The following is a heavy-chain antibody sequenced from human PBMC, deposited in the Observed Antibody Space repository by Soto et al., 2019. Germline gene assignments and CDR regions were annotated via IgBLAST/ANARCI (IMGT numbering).Heavy chain of an antibody. CDR1: GFTFSSYS. J-gene: IGHJ4*02. CDR2: ISSSSSYI. CDR3: ARDVRYSESYGGDY. V-gene: IGHV3-21*01. Sequence: EVQLVESGGGLVKPGGSLRLSCAASGFTFSSYSMNWVRQAPGKGLEWVSSISSSSSYIYYPDSVKGRFTISRDNAKNSLCLQMNNLRAADTAVYYCARDVRYSESYGGDYWCQGTLVTVSS. D-gene: IGHD1-26*01.